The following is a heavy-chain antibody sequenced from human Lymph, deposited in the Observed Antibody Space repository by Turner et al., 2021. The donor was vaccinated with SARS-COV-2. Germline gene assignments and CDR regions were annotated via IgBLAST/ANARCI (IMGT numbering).Heavy chain of an antibody. J-gene: IGHJ1*01. D-gene: IGHD1-26*01. CDR2: FFYSGST. CDR1: GGSISSSSYY. Sequence: QLQLQESGPGLVKPSETLSLTCTVSGGSISSSSYYWGWIRQPPGKGLEWIGNFFYSGSTYYNPSPKSRVTISEDTSKNQFTLKLTSVTAADTAVYYCGVGPTRWYFQHWGQGTLVTVSS. CDR3: GVGPTRWYFQH. V-gene: IGHV4-39*01.